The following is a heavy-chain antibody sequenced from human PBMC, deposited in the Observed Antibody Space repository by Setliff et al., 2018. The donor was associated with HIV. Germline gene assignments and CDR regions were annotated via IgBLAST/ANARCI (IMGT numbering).Heavy chain of an antibody. CDR3: AKEGSYCSGGSCYRYYYYGMDV. J-gene: IGHJ6*02. D-gene: IGHD2-15*01. CDR2: IWYDGSNK. V-gene: IGHV3-33*06. Sequence: LRLSCAASGFIFSDYAMHWARQAPGKGLEWVAVIWYDGSNKYYADSVKGRFTISRDNSKNTLYLQMNSLRAEDTAVYYCAKEGSYCSGGSCYRYYYYGMDVWGQGTTVTVSS. CDR1: GFIFSDYA.